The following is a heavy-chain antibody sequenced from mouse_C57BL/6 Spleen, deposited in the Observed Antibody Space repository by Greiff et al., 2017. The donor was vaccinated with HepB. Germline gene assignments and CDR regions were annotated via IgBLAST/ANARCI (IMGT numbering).Heavy chain of an antibody. CDR3: ASYDGYFAS. CDR2: ISDGGSYT. CDR1: GFTFSSYA. Sequence: EVQGVESGGGLVKPGGSLKLSCAASGFTFSSYAMSWVRQTPEKRLEWVATISDGGSYTYYPDNVKGRFTISRDKAKNNLYRQMSHLKSEDTAMYYCASYDGYFASWGHGTLVTVSA. V-gene: IGHV5-4*01. J-gene: IGHJ3*01. D-gene: IGHD2-3*01.